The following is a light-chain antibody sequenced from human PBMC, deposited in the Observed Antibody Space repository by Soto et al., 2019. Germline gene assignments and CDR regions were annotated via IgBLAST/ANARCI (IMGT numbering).Light chain of an antibody. CDR1: SSNIGAGYD. CDR2: GNS. V-gene: IGLV1-40*01. J-gene: IGLJ2*01. CDR3: QSYDSSLSGNVV. Sequence: QSVLTQPPSVSGAPGQRVTISCTGSSSNIGAGYDVHWYQQLPGTAPKLLIYGNSNRPSGVPDRFSGSKSGTSASLAITGLQLEDEADYFCQSYDSSLSGNVVFGGGTKLTVL.